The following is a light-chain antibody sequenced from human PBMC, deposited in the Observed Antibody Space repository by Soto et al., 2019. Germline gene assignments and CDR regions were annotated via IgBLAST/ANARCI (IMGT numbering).Light chain of an antibody. V-gene: IGKV1-39*01. CDR2: AAS. CDR1: QSISNF. J-gene: IGKJ4*01. CDR3: QQYYNSVLT. Sequence: DIQMTQSPSSLSASLGDRVTITCRASQSISNFLNWFQHKPGKAPKVLISAASTLQSGVPSRFSGSVSGTDFTLTISSLQPEDSASYYCQQYYNSVLTFGGGTKADIK.